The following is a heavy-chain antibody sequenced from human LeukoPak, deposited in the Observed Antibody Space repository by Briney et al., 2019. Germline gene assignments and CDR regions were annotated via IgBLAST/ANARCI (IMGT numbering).Heavy chain of an antibody. CDR1: GGSISSNSYY. D-gene: IGHD3-10*01. CDR3: ARLVRGIYDYFDY. J-gene: IGHJ4*02. V-gene: IGHV4-39*07. CDR2: VYYTGST. Sequence: SETLSLTCTVSGGSISSNSYYWGWIRQPPGKGLEWVGTVYYTGSTYYNPSLKSRVTISVDTSKNQFSLKLSSVTATDTAVYYCARLVRGIYDYFDYWGQGTLVTVSS.